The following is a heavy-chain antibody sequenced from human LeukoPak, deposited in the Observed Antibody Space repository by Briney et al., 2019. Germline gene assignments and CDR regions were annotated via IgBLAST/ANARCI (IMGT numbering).Heavy chain of an antibody. CDR1: GFTFDDYA. CDR2: IYSGGSI. Sequence: GRSLRLSCAASGFTFDDYAMHWVRQAPGKGLEWVSVIYSGGSIYYADSVKGRFTISRDNSRNTLYLQMNSLRAEDTAVYYCARALNGFDIWGPGTLVTVSS. J-gene: IGHJ3*02. V-gene: IGHV3-53*01. CDR3: ARALNGFDI.